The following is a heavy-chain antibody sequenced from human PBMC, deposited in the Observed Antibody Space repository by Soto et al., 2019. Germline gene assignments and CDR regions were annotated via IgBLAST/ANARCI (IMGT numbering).Heavy chain of an antibody. J-gene: IGHJ4*02. V-gene: IGHV1-2*02. CDR2: INPNSGGT. Sequence: AASVKVSCKASGYTFTGYYMHWVRQAPGQGLEWMGWINPNSGGTNYAQKFQGRVTMTRDTSISTAYMELSRLRSDDTAVYYCARDDGSGSYHSQFDYWGQGTLVTVSS. CDR1: GYTFTGYY. CDR3: ARDDGSGSYHSQFDY. D-gene: IGHD3-10*01.